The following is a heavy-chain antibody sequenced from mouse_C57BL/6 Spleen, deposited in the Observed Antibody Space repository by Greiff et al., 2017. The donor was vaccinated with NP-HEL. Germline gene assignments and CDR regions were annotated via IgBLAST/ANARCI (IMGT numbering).Heavy chain of an antibody. V-gene: IGHV1-22*01. D-gene: IGHD1-1*01. Sequence: VQLKESGPELVKPGASVKMSCKASGYTFTDYNMHWVKQSHGKSLEWIGYINPNNGGTSYNQKFKGKATLTVNKSSSTAYMELRSLTSEDSAVYYCARWGYYGSSYNAMDYWGQGTSVTVSS. J-gene: IGHJ4*01. CDR3: ARWGYYGSSYNAMDY. CDR1: GYTFTDYN. CDR2: INPNNGGT.